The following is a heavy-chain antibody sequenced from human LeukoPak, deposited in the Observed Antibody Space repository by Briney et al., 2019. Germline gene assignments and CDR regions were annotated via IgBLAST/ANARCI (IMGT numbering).Heavy chain of an antibody. CDR1: GFTFDDYA. Sequence: GRSLRLSCAASGFTFDDYAMHWVRQAPGKGLEWVSGISWNSGSIGYADSVKGRFTISRDNAKNSLYLQMNSLRAEDTALYYCAKDIARYYYYYGMDVWGQGITVTVSS. J-gene: IGHJ6*02. V-gene: IGHV3-9*01. CDR3: AKDIARYYYYYGMDV. CDR2: ISWNSGSI.